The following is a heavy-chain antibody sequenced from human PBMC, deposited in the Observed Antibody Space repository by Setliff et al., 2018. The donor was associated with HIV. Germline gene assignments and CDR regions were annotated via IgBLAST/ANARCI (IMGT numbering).Heavy chain of an antibody. CDR2: IYTSGST. J-gene: IGHJ4*02. V-gene: IGHV4-4*09. D-gene: IGHD6-19*01. Sequence: SETLSLTCTVSGVSINSHYWSWIRQPPGKGLEWIGYIYTSGSTNFNPSLKSRGTISVDTSKNQFSLRLSSVIAADTAVYYCARGPPGSSIGWYVGYWGQGTLVTVSS. CDR1: GVSINSHY. CDR3: ARGPPGSSIGWYVGY.